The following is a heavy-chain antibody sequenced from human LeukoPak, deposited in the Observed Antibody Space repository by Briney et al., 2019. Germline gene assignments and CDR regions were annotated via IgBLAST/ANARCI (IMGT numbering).Heavy chain of an antibody. J-gene: IGHJ4*02. Sequence: GGSLRLSCAASGFTFSSYSMNWVRQAPGKGLEWVALILYDGSNKYFADSVKGRFTLSRDNSKNTLFLQMNSLRAEDTAVYYCATDVDAAFDYWGQGILVTVSS. CDR1: GFTFSSYS. CDR3: ATDVDAAFDY. V-gene: IGHV3-30*03. CDR2: ILYDGSNK. D-gene: IGHD5-18*01.